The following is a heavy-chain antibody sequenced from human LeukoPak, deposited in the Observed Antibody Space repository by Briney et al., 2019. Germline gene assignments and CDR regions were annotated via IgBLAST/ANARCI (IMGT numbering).Heavy chain of an antibody. D-gene: IGHD6-19*01. J-gene: IGHJ4*02. CDR2: TYYRSKWYN. CDR3: ARDQRAIALAGVFDS. V-gene: IGHV6-1*01. CDR1: GDSVSSHSAA. Sequence: SQTLSLTCAISGDSVSSHSAAWNWIRQSPSRGLEWLGRTYYRSKWYNDYAVSLKSRTIINPDTSKNQFSLQLNSVTPDDTAVYYCARDQRAIALAGVFDSWGQGILVTVSS.